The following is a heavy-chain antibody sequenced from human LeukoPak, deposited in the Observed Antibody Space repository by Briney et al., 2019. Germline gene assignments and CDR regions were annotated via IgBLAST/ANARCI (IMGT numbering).Heavy chain of an antibody. V-gene: IGHV3-30-3*01. CDR2: ISYDGSNK. D-gene: IGHD2-2*01. CDR3: ARRRSSSRVLDP. Sequence: PGRSLRLSCAASGFTISSYAMHWVRQAPGKGLEWVAVISYDGSNKYYADSVKGRFTISRDNSKNTLYLQMNSLRAEDTAVYYCARRRSSSRVLDPWGQGTLVTVSS. J-gene: IGHJ5*02. CDR1: GFTISSYA.